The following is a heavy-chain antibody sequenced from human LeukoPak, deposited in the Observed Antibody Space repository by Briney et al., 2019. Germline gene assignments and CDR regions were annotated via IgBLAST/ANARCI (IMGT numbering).Heavy chain of an antibody. D-gene: IGHD3-10*01. CDR2: ISGGGGGT. Sequence: PGGSLRLSCTVFGFTFRTYGMNWVRQAPGKGLEWVSAISGGGGGTYYADSVKGRFTISRDNSKNTLYLQMNSLRAEDTAVYYCAKGPRTVRFGDRHKGMFDYWGRGTLVTVSS. CDR3: AKGPRTVRFGDRHKGMFDY. CDR1: GFTFRTYG. J-gene: IGHJ4*02. V-gene: IGHV3-23*01.